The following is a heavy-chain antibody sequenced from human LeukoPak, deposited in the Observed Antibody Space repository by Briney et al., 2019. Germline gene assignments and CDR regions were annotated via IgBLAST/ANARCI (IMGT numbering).Heavy chain of an antibody. CDR1: GFTFDDYA. D-gene: IGHD3-16*01. J-gene: IGHJ4*02. CDR3: AKDIPKRAAGLGFDY. Sequence: PGGSLRLSCAASGFTFDDYAKHWVRQAPGKGLEWVSGISWNSGSIGYADSVKGRFTISRDNAKNSLYLQMNSLRAEDTALYYCAKDIPKRAAGLGFDYWGQGTLVTVSS. CDR2: ISWNSGSI. V-gene: IGHV3-9*01.